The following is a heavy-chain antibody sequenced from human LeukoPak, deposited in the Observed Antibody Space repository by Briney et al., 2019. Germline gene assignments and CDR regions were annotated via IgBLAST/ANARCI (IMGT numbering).Heavy chain of an antibody. CDR3: ARDAFDSGYDFGY. D-gene: IGHD5-12*01. CDR1: GYTFTGYY. V-gene: IGHV1-2*02. CDR2: INPNSGGT. J-gene: IGHJ4*02. Sequence: VASVTVSCKASGYTFTGYYMHWVRQAPGQGLEWMGWINPNSGGTNYAQKFQGRVTMTRDTSISTAYMELSRLRSDDTAVYYCARDAFDSGYDFGYWGQGTLVTVSS.